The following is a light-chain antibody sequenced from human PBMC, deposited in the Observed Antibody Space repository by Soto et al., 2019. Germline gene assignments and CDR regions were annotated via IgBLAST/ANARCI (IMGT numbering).Light chain of an antibody. Sequence: QSVLTQPPSASGSPGQSVTISCTGTSSDVGGYNYVSWYQQHPGKAPKLMIYEVSNRPSGVPHRFSGSKSGNTASLTVSVLHAEEEADYYCSSYAGSNNLVFGGGTKLTVL. CDR3: SSYAGSNNLV. CDR1: SSDVGGYNY. CDR2: EVS. V-gene: IGLV2-8*01. J-gene: IGLJ2*01.